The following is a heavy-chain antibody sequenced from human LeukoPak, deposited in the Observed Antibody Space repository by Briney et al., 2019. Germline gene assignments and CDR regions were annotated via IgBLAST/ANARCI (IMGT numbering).Heavy chain of an antibody. V-gene: IGHV3-33*06. J-gene: IGHJ4*02. D-gene: IGHD3-22*01. Sequence: PGGSLRLSCAASGFTFSSYGMHWVRQAPGKGLEWVAVIWYDGSNKYYADSVKGRSTISRDNSKNTLYLQMNSLRAEDTAVYYCAKDLYYYDSSGYYLSLDYWGQGTLVTVSS. CDR1: GFTFSSYG. CDR3: AKDLYYYDSSGYYLSLDY. CDR2: IWYDGSNK.